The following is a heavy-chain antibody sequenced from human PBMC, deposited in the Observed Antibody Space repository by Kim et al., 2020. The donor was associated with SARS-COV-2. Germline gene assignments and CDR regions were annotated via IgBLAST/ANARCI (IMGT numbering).Heavy chain of an antibody. CDR1: GFTFSTYA. CDR3: AKGIGTMVRGTKVDY. D-gene: IGHD3-10*01. Sequence: GGSLRLSCAASGFTFSTYAMTWVRQAPGKGLEWVSGISGNGGSTYHADSVRGRFTISRDNSKNTLYLQMNSLRTEDTAAYYCAKGIGTMVRGTKVDYWGQGALVTVSS. J-gene: IGHJ4*02. CDR2: ISGNGGST. V-gene: IGHV3-23*01.